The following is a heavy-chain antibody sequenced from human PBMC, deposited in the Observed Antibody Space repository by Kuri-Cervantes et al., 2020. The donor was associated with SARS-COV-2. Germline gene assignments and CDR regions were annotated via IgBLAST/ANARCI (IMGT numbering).Heavy chain of an antibody. D-gene: IGHD3/OR15-3a*01. J-gene: IGHJ4*02. V-gene: IGHV4-59*01. CDR3: SGRVDFSSVDY. CDR1: GGSISGYY. Sequence: GSLRLSCTVSGGSISGYYWTWIRQPPGKGLEWIGNIYYSENTKYNPSLKSRVTISIDTSKNQLSLNLSSVTAADTAVYYCSGRVDFSSVDYWGQGTLVTVSS. CDR2: IYYSENT.